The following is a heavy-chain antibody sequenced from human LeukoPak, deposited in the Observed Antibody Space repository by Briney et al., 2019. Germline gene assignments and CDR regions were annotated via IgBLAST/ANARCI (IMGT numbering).Heavy chain of an antibody. D-gene: IGHD4/OR15-4a*01. CDR3: ARDMVPPDPTLIDY. Sequence: ASVKVSCKTSGYTFSNYGINWVRQAPGQRLEWMGWIIAGDGHTKFSQKFQGRVTITRDTSASTAYMELRSLRSEDTAVYYCARDMVPPDPTLIDYWGQGTLVTVSS. V-gene: IGHV1-3*01. J-gene: IGHJ4*02. CDR1: GYTFSNYG. CDR2: IIAGDGHT.